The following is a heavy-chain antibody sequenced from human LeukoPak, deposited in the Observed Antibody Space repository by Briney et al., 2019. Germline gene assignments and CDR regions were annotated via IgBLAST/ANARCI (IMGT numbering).Heavy chain of an antibody. CDR2: INHSGST. Sequence: NPSETLSLTCAVYGGSFNDYYWSWIRQPPGKRLEWIGEINHSGSTNYNPSLKSRITISIDTSKNHFSLKLSSVTAADTAVYYCASDDSSGYYSMMVYWGQGTLVTVSS. CDR1: GGSFNDYY. J-gene: IGHJ4*02. CDR3: ASDDSSGYYSMMVY. D-gene: IGHD3-22*01. V-gene: IGHV4-34*01.